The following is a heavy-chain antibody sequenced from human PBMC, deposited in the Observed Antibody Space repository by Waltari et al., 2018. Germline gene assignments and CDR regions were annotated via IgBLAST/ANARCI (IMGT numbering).Heavy chain of an antibody. V-gene: IGHV4-39*07. CDR3: ARGDYYGGNHHDY. Sequence: QLQLQESGPGLVKPSETLSLTCTVSGGSISSSSYYWGWIRQPPGKGLEWIGSIYYSGSTYYNPSLKSRVTISVDTSKNQFSLKLSSVTAADTAVYYCARGDYYGGNHHDYWGQGTLVTVSS. J-gene: IGHJ4*02. CDR2: IYYSGST. CDR1: GGSISSSSYY. D-gene: IGHD3-10*01.